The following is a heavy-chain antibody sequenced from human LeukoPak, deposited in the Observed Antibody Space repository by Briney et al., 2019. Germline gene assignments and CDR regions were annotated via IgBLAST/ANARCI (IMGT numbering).Heavy chain of an antibody. J-gene: IGHJ4*02. CDR2: IYPDDSDT. CDR1: GYTFTNYW. V-gene: IGHV5-51*01. CDR3: ARSRDSSGYYYLI. D-gene: IGHD3-22*01. Sequence: GGSLEISCEASGYTFTNYWIAWVRQVPGKGLEWMGIIYPDDSDTKYSPSFQGQVTISADKSISTAYPQWSSLKAADTAMYYCARSRDSSGYYYLIWGQGTLVTVSS.